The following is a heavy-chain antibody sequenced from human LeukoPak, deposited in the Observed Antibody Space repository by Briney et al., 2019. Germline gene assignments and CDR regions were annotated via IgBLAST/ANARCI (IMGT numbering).Heavy chain of an antibody. D-gene: IGHD3-22*01. CDR1: GGTFSSYT. CDR3: ARVDDRGHYYDSSGPRKLFDY. J-gene: IGHJ4*02. Sequence: SVKVSCKASGGTFSSYTISWVRQAPGQGLEWMGGIIPIFGTANYAQKFQGRVTMTRDTSIRTAYMELSRLRSDDTAVYYCARVDDRGHYYDSSGPRKLFDYWGQGTLVTVSS. CDR2: IIPIFGTA. V-gene: IGHV1-69*05.